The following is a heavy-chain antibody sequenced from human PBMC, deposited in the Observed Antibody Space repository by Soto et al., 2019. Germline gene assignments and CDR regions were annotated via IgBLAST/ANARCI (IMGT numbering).Heavy chain of an antibody. V-gene: IGHV4-4*02. CDR3: ASLPWADYGGIFEP. J-gene: IGHJ5*02. D-gene: IGHD4-17*01. CDR1: GGSISSSNW. CDR2: MYHSGST. Sequence: SDTLSLTCAVSGGSISSSNWWSWVRQPPGKGLEWIGEMYHSGSTNHNPSLKSRVTISVDKSKNQFSLKLSSVTAADTAVYYCASLPWADYGGIFEPWGQGTLVTVSP.